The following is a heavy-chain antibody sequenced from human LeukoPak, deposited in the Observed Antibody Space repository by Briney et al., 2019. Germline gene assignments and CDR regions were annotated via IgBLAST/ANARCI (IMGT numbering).Heavy chain of an antibody. CDR1: GYTFTGYY. D-gene: IGHD2-2*01. CDR2: INPNSGGT. CDR3: VSGTTDIVVVPATLRNYYFDY. V-gene: IGHV1-2*02. J-gene: IGHJ4*02. Sequence: ASVKVSCKASGYTFTGYYMHWVRQAPGQGLEWMGWINPNSGGTNYAQKFQGRVTMTRDTSISTAYMELSRLRSDDTAVYYCVSGTTDIVVVPATLRNYYFDYWGQGTLATVSS.